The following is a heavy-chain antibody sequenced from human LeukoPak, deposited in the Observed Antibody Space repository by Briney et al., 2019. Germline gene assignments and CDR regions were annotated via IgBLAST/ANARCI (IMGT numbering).Heavy chain of an antibody. CDR1: GFTFSSYA. Sequence: SGGSLRLSCAASGFTFSSYAMSWVRQAPGKGLEWVSAISGSGRGGNTYYADSVKGRFTISRDDSKNTLYLQVNSLRAEDTAVYYCARANYYGSGSYFDYWGQGTLVTVSS. CDR2: ISGSGRGGNT. D-gene: IGHD3-10*01. J-gene: IGHJ4*02. V-gene: IGHV3-23*01. CDR3: ARANYYGSGSYFDY.